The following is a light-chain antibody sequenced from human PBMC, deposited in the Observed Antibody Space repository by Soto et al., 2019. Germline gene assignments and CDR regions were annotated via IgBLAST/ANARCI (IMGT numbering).Light chain of an antibody. V-gene: IGKV1-6*01. CDR3: LQEYNYPLT. CDR1: QAIRND. CDR2: AAT. Sequence: AIQVTQSPSSLSASVGDRVTITCRASQAIRNDVDWYQQKPGKAPILLIYAATHLQTGVPSRFSGSGSGTDFTLTISSLQPEDFATYYCLQEYNYPLTFGGGTKV. J-gene: IGKJ4*01.